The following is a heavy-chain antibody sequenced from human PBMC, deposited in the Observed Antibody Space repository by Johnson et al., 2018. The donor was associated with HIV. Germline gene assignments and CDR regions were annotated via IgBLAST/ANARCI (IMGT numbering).Heavy chain of an antibody. CDR3: ASPILFDSSGATDAFDI. D-gene: IGHD3-22*01. Sequence: QVQLVESGGGVVQPGGSLRLSCAASGFTFSYYGMHWVRQAPGKGLEWVSFIRFDGSNEYYADSVKGRFTISRDNSKNTLYLQMGSLRAEDMAVYYCASPILFDSSGATDAFDIWGQGTMVTVSS. CDR1: GFTFSYYG. CDR2: IRFDGSNE. J-gene: IGHJ3*02. V-gene: IGHV3-30*02.